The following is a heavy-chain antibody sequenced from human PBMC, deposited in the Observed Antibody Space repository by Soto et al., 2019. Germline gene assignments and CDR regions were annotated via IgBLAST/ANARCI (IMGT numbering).Heavy chain of an antibody. J-gene: IGHJ6*02. D-gene: IGHD4-17*01. V-gene: IGHV4-59*01. CDR1: GGSISSYY. Sequence: SETLSLTCTVSGGSISSYYWSWIRQPPGKGLEWIGYIYYSGSTNYNPSLKSRVTISVDTSKNQFSLKLSSVTAADTAMYYCARADYGDYGSHYYYYYGMDVWGQGTTVTVSS. CDR3: ARADYGDYGSHYYYYYGMDV. CDR2: IYYSGST.